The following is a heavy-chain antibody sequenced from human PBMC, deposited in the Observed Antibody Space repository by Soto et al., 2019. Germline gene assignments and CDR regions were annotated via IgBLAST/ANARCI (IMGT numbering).Heavy chain of an antibody. CDR1: GFTFSTYA. V-gene: IGHV3-23*01. CDR2: ISGSGGSST. CDR3: AKVLSVAPFYFDY. J-gene: IGHJ4*02. D-gene: IGHD6-19*01. Sequence: GGSLRLSCAASGFTFSTYAMSWVRQAPGKGLEWVSVISGSGGSSTYYADSVKGRFTISRDNSKNMLYLQMNSLRAEDTAVYYCAKVLSVAPFYFDYWGQGTLVTDSS.